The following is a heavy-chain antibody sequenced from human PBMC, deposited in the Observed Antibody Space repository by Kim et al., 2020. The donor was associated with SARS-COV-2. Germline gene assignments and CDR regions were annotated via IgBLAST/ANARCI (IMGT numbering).Heavy chain of an antibody. CDR1: GGSISSSSYY. CDR3: ARTQGTIKQQLVWGLVDV. Sequence: SETLSLTCTVSGGSISSSSYYWGWIRQPPGKGLEWIGSIYYSGSTYYNPSLKSRVTISVDTSKNQFSLKLSSVTAADTAVYYCARTQGTIKQQLVWGLVDVWGQGTTVTVSS. D-gene: IGHD6-13*01. CDR2: IYYSGST. J-gene: IGHJ6*02. V-gene: IGHV4-39*01.